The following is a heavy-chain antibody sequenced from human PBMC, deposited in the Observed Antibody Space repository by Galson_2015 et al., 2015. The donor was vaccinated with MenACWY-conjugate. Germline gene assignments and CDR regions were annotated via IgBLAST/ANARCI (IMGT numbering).Heavy chain of an antibody. CDR2: ISSSSSTI. CDR1: GFTFSSYS. CDR3: ARVVVVVPAAMGSGMDV. Sequence: SLRLSCAASGFTFSSYSMNWVRQAPGKGLEWVSYISSSSSTIYYADSVKGRFTISRDNAKNSLYLQMNSLRAEDTAVYYCARVVVVVPAAMGSGMDVWGQGTTVTVSS. V-gene: IGHV3-48*04. J-gene: IGHJ6*02. D-gene: IGHD2-2*01.